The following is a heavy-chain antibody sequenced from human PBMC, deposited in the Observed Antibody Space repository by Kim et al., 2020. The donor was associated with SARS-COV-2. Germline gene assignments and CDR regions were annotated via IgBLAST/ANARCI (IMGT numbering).Heavy chain of an antibody. D-gene: IGHD6-13*01. J-gene: IGHJ4*02. Sequence: YADHVQGRFTISRDNSKNTLNLQMNSLRAEDTAVYYWAKSVSGSWTRFDYWGQGTLVTVSS. V-gene: IGHV3-23*03. CDR3: AKSVSGSWTRFDY.